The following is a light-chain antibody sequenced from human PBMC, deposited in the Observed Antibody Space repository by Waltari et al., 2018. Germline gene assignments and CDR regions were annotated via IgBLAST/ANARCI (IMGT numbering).Light chain of an antibody. CDR2: DTS. Sequence: EIVLTQSPATLSLSPGEGATLSCRASQNVSSFLAWYQQRPGQAPMLLIYDTSNRATGIPVRFSGSGSGTDFTLTISSLEPEDFAVYYCQQRKNWPLTFGGGTKVEIK. V-gene: IGKV3-11*01. CDR3: QQRKNWPLT. CDR1: QNVSSF. J-gene: IGKJ4*01.